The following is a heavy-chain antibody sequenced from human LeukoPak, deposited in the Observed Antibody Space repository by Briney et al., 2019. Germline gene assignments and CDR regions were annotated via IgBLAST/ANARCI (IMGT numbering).Heavy chain of an antibody. Sequence: SETLSLTCTVSGYSISSGYYWGWIRQPPGKGLEWIGSIYHSGSTYYNPSLKSRVTISVDTSKNQFSLKLSSVTAADTAVYYCALLRFLDWLSGRTYYFDYWGQGTLVTVSS. J-gene: IGHJ4*02. CDR3: ALLRFLDWLSGRTYYFDY. CDR2: IYHSGST. D-gene: IGHD3-3*01. CDR1: GYSISSGYY. V-gene: IGHV4-38-2*02.